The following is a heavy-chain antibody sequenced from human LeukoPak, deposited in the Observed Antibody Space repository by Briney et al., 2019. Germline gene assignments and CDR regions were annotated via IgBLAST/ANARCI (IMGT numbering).Heavy chain of an antibody. J-gene: IGHJ6*02. CDR2: ISYDGSNK. Sequence: PGRSLRLSCAASGFTFSSYAMHWVRQAPGKGLEWVAVISYDGSNKYYADSVKGRFTISRDNSKNTLYLQMNSLRAEDTAVYNCARDSPAYCSGGSCFSGGMDVWGQGTTVTVSS. CDR3: ARDSPAYCSGGSCFSGGMDV. V-gene: IGHV3-30-3*01. D-gene: IGHD2-15*01. CDR1: GFTFSSYA.